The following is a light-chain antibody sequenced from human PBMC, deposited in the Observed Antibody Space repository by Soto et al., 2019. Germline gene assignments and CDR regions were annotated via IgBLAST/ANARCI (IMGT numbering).Light chain of an antibody. J-gene: IGKJ1*01. CDR1: QSISSW. Sequence: DIQRTQSPSTRSASVGDRVTITCRASQSISSWLDWYQQKTGTAPNLLIYKSTTLQSGVPSRFSGSGSGTEFTLTISSLQPDDSATYYCQQYNDNWTFGQGTKVE. CDR2: KST. V-gene: IGKV1-5*03. CDR3: QQYNDNWT.